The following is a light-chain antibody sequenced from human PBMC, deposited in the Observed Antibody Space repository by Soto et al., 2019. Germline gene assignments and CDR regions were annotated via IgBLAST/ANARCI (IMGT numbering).Light chain of an antibody. CDR3: QQYGSSPLT. J-gene: IGKJ4*01. CDR1: QSVSSTY. CDR2: SAS. Sequence: EILLTQSPGTLSLSPGERATLSCRASQSVSSTYLAWYQQKPGQAPRLLIYSASTRATGIPDRFSGSGSGTDFTLTSSRLEPEDVAVYYCQQYGSSPLTFGGWTKVELK. V-gene: IGKV3-20*01.